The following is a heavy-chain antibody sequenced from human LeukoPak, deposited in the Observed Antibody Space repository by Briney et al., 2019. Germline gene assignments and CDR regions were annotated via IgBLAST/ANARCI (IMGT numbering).Heavy chain of an antibody. J-gene: IGHJ4*02. V-gene: IGHV4-59*01. D-gene: IGHD1-26*01. CDR3: ARAGTGVDY. CDR1: GGSISSYY. CDR2: IYYSGST. Sequence: VKPSETLSLTCTVSGGSISSYYWSWIRQPPGKGLEWIGYIYYSGSTNYNPSLKSRLTISVDTSKNQFSLKLSSVTAADTAVYYCARAGTGVDYWGQGTLVTVSS.